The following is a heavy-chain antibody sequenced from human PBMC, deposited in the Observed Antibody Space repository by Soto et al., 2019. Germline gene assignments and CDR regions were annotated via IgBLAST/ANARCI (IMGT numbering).Heavy chain of an antibody. D-gene: IGHD3-22*01. V-gene: IGHV3-15*07. CDR2: IKSKTDGGTT. Sequence: EVQLVESGGGLVKPGGSLRLSCAASGSTFSNAWMNWVRQAPGKGLEWVGRIKSKTDGGTTDYAAPVKDRFAISRDDSKNTRYMQMNSLKTEDTAVYYCTTGTMIIVVRGNTDALDIWGQGTMVTVSS. CDR3: TTGTMIIVVRGNTDALDI. CDR1: GSTFSNAW. J-gene: IGHJ3*02.